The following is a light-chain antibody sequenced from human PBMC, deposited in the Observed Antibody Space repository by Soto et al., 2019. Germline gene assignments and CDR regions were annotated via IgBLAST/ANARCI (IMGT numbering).Light chain of an antibody. V-gene: IGKV1-27*01. CDR2: AAS. Sequence: DIQMTQSPSSQSASVGDRVTITSRASQGINNYLAWYQQRPGKVPRLLIYAASTLQSGVPSRFSGSVSGTDFTLTISSLQPEDVATYYCQKYDNAPWTFGQGTKVDIK. J-gene: IGKJ1*01. CDR3: QKYDNAPWT. CDR1: QGINNY.